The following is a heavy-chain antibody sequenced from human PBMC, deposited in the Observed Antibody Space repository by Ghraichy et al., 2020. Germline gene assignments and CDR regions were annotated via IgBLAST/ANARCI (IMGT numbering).Heavy chain of an antibody. Sequence: GESLNISCAASGFTFSSYAMSWVRQAPGKGLEWVSAISGSGGSTYYADSVKGRFTISRDNSKNTLYLQMNSLRAEDTAVYYCARSGSYGLEAFDIWGQGTMVTVSS. J-gene: IGHJ3*02. V-gene: IGHV3-23*01. CDR1: GFTFSSYA. D-gene: IGHD1-26*01. CDR2: ISGSGGST. CDR3: ARSGSYGLEAFDI.